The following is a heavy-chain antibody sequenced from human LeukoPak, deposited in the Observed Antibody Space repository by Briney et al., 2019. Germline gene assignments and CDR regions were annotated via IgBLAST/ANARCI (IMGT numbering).Heavy chain of an antibody. J-gene: IGHJ4*02. CDR2: IEHRGTA. CDR3: AVGPTILGVAASFDS. D-gene: IGHD3-3*02. Sequence: SETLSLTCAVYGASYNAYYWSWIRQPPGKGLEWIGGIEHRGTATYNPSLTGRLTISADQSQNQFSLKSNSVTDADTAVYYCAVGPTILGVAASFDSWGQGNLVIVSS. V-gene: IGHV4-34*01. CDR1: GASYNAYY.